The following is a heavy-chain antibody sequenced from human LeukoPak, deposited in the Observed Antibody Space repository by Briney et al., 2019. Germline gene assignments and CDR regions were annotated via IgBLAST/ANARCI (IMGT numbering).Heavy chain of an antibody. D-gene: IGHD4-11*01. CDR1: GYTFTNFD. V-gene: IGHV1-8*03. J-gene: IGHJ4*02. CDR2: MNPNTGNA. Sequence: ASVKFSCKASGYTFTNFDINWVRQATGQGLEWMGWMNPNTGNAGYAQKFQDRVTITWDASISTAYMDLSGLRSEDTAVYYCARVGYSNSYDYWGQGTLVAVSS. CDR3: ARVGYSNSYDY.